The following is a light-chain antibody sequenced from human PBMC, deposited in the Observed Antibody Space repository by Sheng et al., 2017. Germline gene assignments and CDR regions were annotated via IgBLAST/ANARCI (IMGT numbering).Light chain of an antibody. CDR2: EAS. J-gene: IGKJ3*01. V-gene: IGKV1-33*01. CDR3: QQYEDLPPFK. Sequence: DIQMTQSPSSLSASVGDRVTLTCRASQTIYSYFNWYQQKPGKAPKLLIYEASNLGTGVPSRFSGSGSGTDFSLTISSLQPEDFATYYCQQYEDLPPFKFGPGTKVDF. CDR1: QTIYSY.